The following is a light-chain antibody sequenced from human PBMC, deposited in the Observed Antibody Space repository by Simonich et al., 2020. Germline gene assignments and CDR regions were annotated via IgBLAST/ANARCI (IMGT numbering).Light chain of an antibody. CDR1: RRDVGSYNL. J-gene: IGLJ3*02. CDR2: EGS. Sequence: QSALTQPASVSGSPGQSITIYCTGTRRDVGSYNLVSWYQQHPGKALKLMIYEGSKRPSGVSNRCSGSKSGHTASLPISGLQSEDEADYYCCSYAGSSTWVFGGGTKLTVL. V-gene: IGLV2-23*01. CDR3: CSYAGSSTWV.